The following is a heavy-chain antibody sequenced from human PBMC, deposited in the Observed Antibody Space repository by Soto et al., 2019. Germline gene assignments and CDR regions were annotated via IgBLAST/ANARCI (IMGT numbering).Heavy chain of an antibody. CDR1: GGSISSSSSF. CDR2: IYYSGST. V-gene: IGHV4-39*01. J-gene: IGHJ4*02. D-gene: IGHD3-10*01. Sequence: SETLSLTCSVSGGSISSSSSFWDWIRQPPGKGLEWIGTIYYSGSTYYNPSLNSRVTMSVDTSKNQFSLELSSVTAADTAVYYCARRYGSGSYVDYWGQGTLVTVSS. CDR3: ARRYGSGSYVDY.